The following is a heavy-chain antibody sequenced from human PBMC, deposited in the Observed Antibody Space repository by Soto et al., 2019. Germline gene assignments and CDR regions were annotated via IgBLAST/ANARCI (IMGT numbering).Heavy chain of an antibody. V-gene: IGHV1-69*01. CDR2: TIPFFGTA. J-gene: IGHJ6*02. CDR1: GGTFSSYA. D-gene: IGHD3-16*01. CDR3: ALSYTHYYYYGMDV. Sequence: QVQLVQSGAEAKKPGSSVKVSCKASGGTFSSYAISWVRQAPGQGLEWTGGTIPFFGTANYAQKFQGRVTITAEESTSTAYMELSSLRSEDAAVYYCALSYTHYYYYGMDVWGQGTTVTVSS.